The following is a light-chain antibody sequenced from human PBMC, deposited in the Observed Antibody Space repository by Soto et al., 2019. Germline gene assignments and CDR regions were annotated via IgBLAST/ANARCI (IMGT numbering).Light chain of an antibody. J-gene: IGKJ1*01. CDR2: GAS. CDR1: QSVSSSY. Sequence: EIVLTQSPGTLSLSPGERATLSCRASQSVSSSYFAWYQQKPGPAPRLLIYGASSRATGIPDRFSGSGSGTDFTLTISRLEPEDFAVYYCQQNGSSPWTFGQGTKVEIK. V-gene: IGKV3-20*01. CDR3: QQNGSSPWT.